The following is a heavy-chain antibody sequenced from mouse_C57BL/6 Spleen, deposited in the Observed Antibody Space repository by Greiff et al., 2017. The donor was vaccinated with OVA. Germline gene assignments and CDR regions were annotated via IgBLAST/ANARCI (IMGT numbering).Heavy chain of an antibody. Sequence: EVQLVESGGGLVQPKGSLKLSCAASGFTFNTYAMHWVRQAPGKGLEWVARIRSKSSNYATYYADSVKDRLTISRDNSQSMLYLQMNNLKTEDTAMYYCVRDLAVDGYDYAMDYWGQGTSVTVSS. CDR2: IRSKSSNYAT. CDR3: VRDLAVDGYDYAMDY. D-gene: IGHD2-3*01. J-gene: IGHJ4*01. V-gene: IGHV10-3*01. CDR1: GFTFNTYA.